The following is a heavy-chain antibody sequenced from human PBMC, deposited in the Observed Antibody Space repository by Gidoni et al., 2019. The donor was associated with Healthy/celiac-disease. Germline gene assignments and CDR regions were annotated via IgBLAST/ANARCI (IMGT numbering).Heavy chain of an antibody. D-gene: IGHD5-12*01. Sequence: EVQLVESGGGLVQPGGSLRLSCAASGFTVSSNYMSWVRQAPGKGLEWVSVIYSGGSTYYADSVKGRFTISRDNSKNTLYLQMNSLRAEDTAVYYCARGYSGYDSFFDYWGQGALVTVSS. CDR3: ARGYSGYDSFFDY. CDR1: GFTVSSNY. J-gene: IGHJ4*02. CDR2: IYSGGST. V-gene: IGHV3-66*02.